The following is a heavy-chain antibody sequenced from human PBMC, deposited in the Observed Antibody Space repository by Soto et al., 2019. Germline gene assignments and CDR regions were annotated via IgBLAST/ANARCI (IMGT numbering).Heavy chain of an antibody. CDR3: APAAANF. D-gene: IGHD6-13*01. CDR1: GFTFSSYS. Sequence: EVQLVESGGGLVQPGGSLRLSCAASGFTFSSYSMNWVRQAPGKGLEWVSYISSSGSTIYYADSVKGRFTISRDNAKNPLYLQMNGMRAADTAVYYCAPAAANFWGQGTLVTVSS. J-gene: IGHJ4*02. V-gene: IGHV3-48*01. CDR2: ISSSGSTI.